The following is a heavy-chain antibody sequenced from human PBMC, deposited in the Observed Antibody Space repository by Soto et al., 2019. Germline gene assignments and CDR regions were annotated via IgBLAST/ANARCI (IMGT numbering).Heavy chain of an antibody. CDR1: GFTFDDYA. J-gene: IGHJ4*02. V-gene: IGHV3-9*01. CDR3: AGGPWYSSGWFTD. Sequence: EVQLVESGGGLVQPGRSLRLSCAASGFTFDDYAMHWFRQAPGKGLEWVSGISWNSGSIGYADSVKGRFTISRDNAKNALYLQMNSLRADNTALYYCAGGPWYSSGWFTDWGQGTLVTVSS. CDR2: ISWNSGSI. D-gene: IGHD6-19*01.